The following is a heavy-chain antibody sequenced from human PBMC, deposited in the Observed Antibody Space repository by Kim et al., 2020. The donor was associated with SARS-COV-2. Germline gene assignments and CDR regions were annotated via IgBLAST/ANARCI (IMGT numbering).Heavy chain of an antibody. V-gene: IGHV3-30*04. Sequence: GGSLRLSCAASGFTFSSYAMHWVRQAPGKGLEWVAVISYDGSNKYYADSVKGRFTISRDNSKNTLYLQMNSLRAEDTAVYYCARDPPLGSGCTFDYLGQG. CDR1: GFTFSSYA. CDR3: ARDPPLGSGCTFDY. CDR2: ISYDGSNK. D-gene: IGHD2-8*01. J-gene: IGHJ4*02.